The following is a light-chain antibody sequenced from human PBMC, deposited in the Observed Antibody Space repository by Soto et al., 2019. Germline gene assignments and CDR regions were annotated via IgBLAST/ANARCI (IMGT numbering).Light chain of an antibody. Sequence: EVGLTQSQGTLSLSPGERATLSCRASQSVNTNLAWYQQKPGQAPRLLIYGASTRATGIPARFSGSGSGTEFTLTISILQSEDFAVYYCQQYNTCPPVSFGPGTKVDIK. J-gene: IGKJ3*01. CDR1: QSVNTN. CDR2: GAS. CDR3: QQYNTCPPVS. V-gene: IGKV3-15*01.